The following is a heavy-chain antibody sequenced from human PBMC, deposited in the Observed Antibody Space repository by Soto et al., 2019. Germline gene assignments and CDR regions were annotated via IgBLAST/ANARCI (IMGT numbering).Heavy chain of an antibody. V-gene: IGHV4-59*08. CDR3: ARHEGGASAALTS. J-gene: IGHJ5*02. Sequence: QVQLQESGPGLVKASETLSLTCTVSGGSISSYYWSWIRQPPGKGLEWIGFIYYSGRTNYNPSLKGRVTISVDTSKNQFSVKLSSVTAADTAVYYCARHEGGASAALTSWGQGTLVTVSS. CDR1: GGSISSYY. D-gene: IGHD2-2*01. CDR2: IYYSGRT.